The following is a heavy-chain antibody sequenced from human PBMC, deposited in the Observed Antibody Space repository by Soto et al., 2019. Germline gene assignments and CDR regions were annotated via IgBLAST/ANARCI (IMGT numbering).Heavy chain of an antibody. CDR1: GFTFSSYG. D-gene: IGHD5-18*01. CDR2: ISYDGSNK. J-gene: IGHJ3*02. CDR3: AKMDTTLVTPFDAFDI. Sequence: QVQLVESGGGVVQPGRSLRLSCAASGFTFSSYGMHWVRQAPGKGLEWVAVISYDGSNKNYVDSVKGRFTISRDNSKKTLYLQKNSLRAEDTAVYYCAKMDTTLVTPFDAFDIWGQGTMVTVSS. V-gene: IGHV3-30*18.